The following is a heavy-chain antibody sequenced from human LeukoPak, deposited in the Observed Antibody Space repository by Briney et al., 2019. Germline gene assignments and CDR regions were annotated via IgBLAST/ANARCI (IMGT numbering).Heavy chain of an antibody. D-gene: IGHD3-3*01. CDR1: GGSFSGYY. CDR2: INHSGST. J-gene: IGHJ6*04. Sequence: KPSGILSLTCVVYGGSFSGYYWSWIRQPPGKGLEWIGEINHSGSTNYNPSLKSRVTISVDTSKNQFSLKLSSVTAADTAVYYCARGLRAGALLEWLFASGGSPLDVWGKGTTVTVSS. V-gene: IGHV4-34*01. CDR3: ARGLRAGALLEWLFASGGSPLDV.